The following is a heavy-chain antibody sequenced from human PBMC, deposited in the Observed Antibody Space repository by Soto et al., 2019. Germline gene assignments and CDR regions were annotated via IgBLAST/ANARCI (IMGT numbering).Heavy chain of an antibody. Sequence: SVKGSWKTTGYTFTGYYMDWVRQAPGQGLEWMGWINPNRGGTNYAQKFQGRVTMTRDTSISTAYMELSRLRSDDTAVYYCARSVRVVPAAMGHLYYYYGMDVWGQGTTVTVSS. CDR1: GYTFTGYY. V-gene: IGHV1-2*02. CDR3: ARSVRVVPAAMGHLYYYYGMDV. J-gene: IGHJ6*02. CDR2: INPNRGGT. D-gene: IGHD2-2*01.